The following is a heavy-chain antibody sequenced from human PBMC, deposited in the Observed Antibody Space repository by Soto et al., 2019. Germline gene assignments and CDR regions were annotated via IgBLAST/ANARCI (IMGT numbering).Heavy chain of an antibody. CDR2: KTYDGSNK. D-gene: IGHD1-26*01. Sequence: QVQLVESGGGVVQPGRSLRLSCAASGFMFSSYAMHWVRQAPGKGLEWVAVKTYDGSNKYYADSVKGRFTISRDNSKNTLYLQMHSLRAEETAVYYCARAGGLLVDYWGQGTLVTVSS. CDR3: ARAGGLLVDY. J-gene: IGHJ4*02. CDR1: GFMFSSYA. V-gene: IGHV3-30-3*01.